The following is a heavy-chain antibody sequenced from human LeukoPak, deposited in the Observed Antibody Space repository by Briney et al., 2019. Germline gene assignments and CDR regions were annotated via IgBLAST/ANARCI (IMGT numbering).Heavy chain of an antibody. Sequence: ASVKVSCKAFGYTFTGYWMHWVRQAPGQGPEWMGVISPSGGSTIYAQKFKGRVTLTRDMSTSTDYLELSSLRSEETAVYYCARDPWEYYYGSGRSYHMDVWGKGTTVTVSS. D-gene: IGHD3-10*01. J-gene: IGHJ6*03. CDR2: ISPSGGST. CDR1: GYTFTGYW. V-gene: IGHV1-46*01. CDR3: ARDPWEYYYGSGRSYHMDV.